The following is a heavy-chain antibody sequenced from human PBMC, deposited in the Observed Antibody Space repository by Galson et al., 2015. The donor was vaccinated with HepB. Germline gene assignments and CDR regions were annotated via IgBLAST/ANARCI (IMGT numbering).Heavy chain of an antibody. J-gene: IGHJ4*02. V-gene: IGHV1-3*01. CDR2: FNADSGTT. D-gene: IGHD3-10*01. CDR3: ARQMHYGSGSSFDY. CDR1: GYTFPTYA. Sequence: SVKVSCKASGYTFPTYAMHWVRQAPGQRLEWMGWFNADSGTTKYSQRFEGRVTITRYTSASTAYMELSSLRSEDTAVYYCARQMHYGSGSSFDYWGQGTLVTVSS.